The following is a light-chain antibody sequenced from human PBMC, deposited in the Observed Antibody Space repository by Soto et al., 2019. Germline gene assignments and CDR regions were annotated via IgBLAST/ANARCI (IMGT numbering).Light chain of an antibody. CDR2: GVN. V-gene: IGLV2-14*03. J-gene: IGLJ2*01. Sequence: QSALTQPASVSGSPGQSITISCTGTSSDIGAYNFVSWYQQHPGKAPKLMLYGVNIRPSGVSNRFSGSKSGNTASLTISGLQVEDEADYYCTSWTTSTTMIFGGGTKLTVL. CDR3: TSWTTSTTMI. CDR1: SSDIGAYNF.